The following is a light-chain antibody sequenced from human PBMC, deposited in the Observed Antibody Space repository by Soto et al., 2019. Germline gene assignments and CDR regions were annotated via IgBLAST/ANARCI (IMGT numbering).Light chain of an antibody. Sequence: DIPMTQSPSSLSASAGDRVIITCQASQDIRNHLNWYQQKPGKAPKLLIYDVSNLATGVPPKFSGGGSGTAFTLTISSLQPEDIATYYCQHYDDLVTFGGGTKVEIK. J-gene: IGKJ4*01. CDR1: QDIRNH. CDR2: DVS. V-gene: IGKV1-33*01. CDR3: QHYDDLVT.